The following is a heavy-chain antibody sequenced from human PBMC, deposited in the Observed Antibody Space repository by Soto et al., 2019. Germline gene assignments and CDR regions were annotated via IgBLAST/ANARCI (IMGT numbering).Heavy chain of an antibody. CDR2: IKQDGSEK. CDR1: GFTFSSSW. V-gene: IGHV3-7*01. J-gene: IGHJ6*02. Sequence: PGGSLRLSCAASGFTFSSSWMSWVRQAPGKGLEWVANIKQDGSEKYYVDSVKGRFTISRDNAKNSLYLQMNSLRAEDTAVYYCATKSYGTYYYYGMDVWGQGTTVTVSS. D-gene: IGHD5-18*01. CDR3: ATKSYGTYYYYGMDV.